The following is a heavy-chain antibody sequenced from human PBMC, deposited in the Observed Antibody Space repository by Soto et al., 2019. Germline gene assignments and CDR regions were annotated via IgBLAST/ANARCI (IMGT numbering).Heavy chain of an antibody. V-gene: IGHV1-18*01. D-gene: IGHD6-6*01. Sequence: ASVKVSCKASGYTFTSYVISWVRQDPGQGLEWMGWISAYNGNTNYAQKLQGRVTMTTDTSTSTAYMELRSLRSDDTAVYYCASERYPERIAARSSAFDIWGQGTMVTVSS. CDR3: ASERYPERIAARSSAFDI. J-gene: IGHJ3*02. CDR2: ISAYNGNT. CDR1: GYTFTSYV.